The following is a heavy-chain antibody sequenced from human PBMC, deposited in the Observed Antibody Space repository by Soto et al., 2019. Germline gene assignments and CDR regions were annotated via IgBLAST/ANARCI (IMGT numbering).Heavy chain of an antibody. CDR3: ARGGAYYFDS. CDR2: IYTRGST. V-gene: IGHV4-4*07. J-gene: IGHJ4*02. CDR1: GASITNFY. D-gene: IGHD3-16*01. Sequence: SETLSLTCPVSGASITNFYWSWIRQSARKGLEWIGRIYTRGSTDYNPSLKSRVTMSIDTSKNQVSLTLTSVTAADTAVYYCARGGAYYFDSWGQGILVTVSS.